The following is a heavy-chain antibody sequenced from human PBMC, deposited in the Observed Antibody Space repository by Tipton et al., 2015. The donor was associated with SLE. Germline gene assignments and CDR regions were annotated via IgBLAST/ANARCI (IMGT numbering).Heavy chain of an antibody. CDR1: GGSFSGYY. Sequence: LRLSCAVYGGSFSGYYWSWIRQPAGKGLEWIGYIYTSGSTNYNPSLKSRVTISVDTSKNQFSLKLSSVTAADTAVYYCAARRSGAFDIWGQGTMVTVSS. CDR3: AARRSGAFDI. D-gene: IGHD6-19*01. CDR2: IYTSGST. J-gene: IGHJ3*02. V-gene: IGHV4-4*09.